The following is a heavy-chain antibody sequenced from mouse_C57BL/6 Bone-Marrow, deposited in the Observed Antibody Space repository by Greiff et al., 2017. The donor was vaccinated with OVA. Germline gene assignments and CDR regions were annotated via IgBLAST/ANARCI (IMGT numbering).Heavy chain of an antibody. Sequence: EVQLQQSGAELVKPGASVKLSCTASGFNINDYYMHWVKQRTEQGLEWIGRIDPEDGETKYAPKFQGKATITADKSSNTAYLQLSSLTSEDTAVYYGARSYGSTYYYAMDYWGQGTSVTVSS. CDR2: IDPEDGET. J-gene: IGHJ4*01. V-gene: IGHV14-2*01. CDR3: ARSYGSTYYYAMDY. D-gene: IGHD1-1*01. CDR1: GFNINDYY.